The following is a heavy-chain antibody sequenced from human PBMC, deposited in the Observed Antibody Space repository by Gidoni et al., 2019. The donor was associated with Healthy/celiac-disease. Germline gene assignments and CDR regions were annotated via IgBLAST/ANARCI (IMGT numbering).Heavy chain of an antibody. D-gene: IGHD5-18*01. CDR1: GGSISSYY. J-gene: IGHJ4*02. CDR3: ARGGYSYGQYDY. Sequence: QVQLQESGPGLVKPSETLSLTCTVSGGSISSYYWSWIRQPPGKGLEWIGYIYYSGSTNYNPSLKSRVTISVDTSKNQFSLKLSSVTAADTAVYYCARGGYSYGQYDYWGQGTLVTVSS. CDR2: IYYSGST. V-gene: IGHV4-59*01.